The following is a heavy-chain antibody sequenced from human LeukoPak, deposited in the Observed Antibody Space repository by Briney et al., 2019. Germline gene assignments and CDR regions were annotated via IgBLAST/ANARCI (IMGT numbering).Heavy chain of an antibody. CDR3: ARENSGYDGGFDY. Sequence: PGGSLRLSCTTSGFTFRSYEMSWVRQAPGKGQEWVSYISDVGTTYYADSVKGRFTISRDNAKNSLFLQMNSLRAEDTAVYFCARENSGYDGGFDYWGQGTLVTVSS. J-gene: IGHJ4*02. V-gene: IGHV3-48*03. CDR2: ISDVGTT. CDR1: GFTFRSYE. D-gene: IGHD5-12*01.